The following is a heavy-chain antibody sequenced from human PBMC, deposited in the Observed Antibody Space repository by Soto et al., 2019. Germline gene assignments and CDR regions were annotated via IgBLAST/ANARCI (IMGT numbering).Heavy chain of an antibody. CDR1: GSTFSTYE. V-gene: IGHV3-48*03. D-gene: IGHD3-22*01. CDR3: ARDGYDSSGDSEYFQY. Sequence: GGSLRLSCAASGSTFSTYEMNWVRQAPGKGLEWISYISSSGSSIYYADSVKGRFTISRDNAWNSLHLQMNSLRVEDTAVYYCARDGYDSSGDSEYFQYWGQGTLVTVSS. J-gene: IGHJ1*01. CDR2: ISSSGSSI.